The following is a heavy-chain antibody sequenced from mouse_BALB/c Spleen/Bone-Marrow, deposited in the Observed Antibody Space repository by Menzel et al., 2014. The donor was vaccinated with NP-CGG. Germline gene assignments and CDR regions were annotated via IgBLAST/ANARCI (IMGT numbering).Heavy chain of an antibody. CDR2: IYPGNSDT. CDR3: THDYDYYAMNY. V-gene: IGHV1-5*01. D-gene: IGHD2-4*01. CDR1: GYTFTSYW. Sequence: EVQLQQSGTVLARPGASVKMSCKASGYTFTSYWMHWVKQRPGQGLEWIGAIYPGNSDTSYNQKFQGKAKLTAVTSTSTAYMELSSLTNEDSAVYYCTHDYDYYAMNYGGQGTSVTVSS. J-gene: IGHJ4*01.